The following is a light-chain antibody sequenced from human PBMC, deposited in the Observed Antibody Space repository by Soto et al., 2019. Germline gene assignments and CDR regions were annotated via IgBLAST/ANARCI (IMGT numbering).Light chain of an antibody. V-gene: IGKV3-11*01. Sequence: EIVLTQSPATLSLSPGERATLSCRASQNISTSLAWYQQKPGQAPRLLIYDASDRATGIPARFSGGGSGTEFTLTISSLQSEDFAVYYCQQYKNWPPLTFGGGTKVDI. J-gene: IGKJ4*01. CDR2: DAS. CDR3: QQYKNWPPLT. CDR1: QNISTS.